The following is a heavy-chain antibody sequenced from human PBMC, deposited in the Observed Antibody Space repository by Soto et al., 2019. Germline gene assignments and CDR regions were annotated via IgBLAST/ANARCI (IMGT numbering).Heavy chain of an antibody. CDR1: GFTFSNYA. CDR2: ISASGSSI. D-gene: IGHD3-10*01. J-gene: IGHJ4*02. V-gene: IGHV3-23*01. Sequence: GGSLRLSCAVSGFTFSNYAMTWVRQAPGKGLELVSGISASGSSIYEADSVKGRFTISRDNSKNTLYLQMNSLRAEDTAIYYCAKGTMVRGVYPLDYWGQGTLVTVSS. CDR3: AKGTMVRGVYPLDY.